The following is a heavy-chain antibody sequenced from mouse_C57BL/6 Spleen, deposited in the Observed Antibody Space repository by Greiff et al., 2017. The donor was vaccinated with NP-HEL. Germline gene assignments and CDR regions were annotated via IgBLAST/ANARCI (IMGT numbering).Heavy chain of an antibody. Sequence: VQLQQSGAELVKPGASVKISCKASGYAFSSYWMNWVKQRPGKGLEWIGQIYPGDGDTNYNGKFKGKATLTADTSSSTAYMQLSSLTSEDSAVYFCARRSVVAYWYFDVWGTGTTVTVSS. J-gene: IGHJ1*03. CDR1: GYAFSSYW. CDR2: IYPGDGDT. CDR3: ARRSVVAYWYFDV. V-gene: IGHV1-80*01. D-gene: IGHD1-1*01.